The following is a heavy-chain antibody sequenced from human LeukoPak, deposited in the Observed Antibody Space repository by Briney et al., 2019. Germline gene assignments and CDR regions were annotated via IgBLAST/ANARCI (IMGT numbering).Heavy chain of an antibody. Sequence: SETLSLTCNVSGASMSNYYWVWIRQPPGKGLEWIGYIYYSGSTNYNPSLKSRVTISVDTSKNQFSLKLSSVTAADTAVYYCARDVNSPYYYYYMDVWGKGTTVTVSS. J-gene: IGHJ6*03. CDR3: ARDVNSPYYYYYMDV. CDR1: GASMSNYY. V-gene: IGHV4-59*01. CDR2: IYYSGST. D-gene: IGHD4-23*01.